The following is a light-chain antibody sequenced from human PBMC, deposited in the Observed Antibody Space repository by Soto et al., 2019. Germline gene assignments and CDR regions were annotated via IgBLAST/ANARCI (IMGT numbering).Light chain of an antibody. CDR3: QSYDSSLSAVV. CDR2: GNS. CDR1: SSNFGAGYD. V-gene: IGLV1-40*01. Sequence: QSVLTQPPSVSGAPGQRVTISCPGGSSNFGAGYDVHWYQQLPGTAPKLLIYGNSNRPSGVPDRFSGSKSGTSASLAITGLQAEDEADYYCQSYDSSLSAVVFGGGTKLTVL. J-gene: IGLJ2*01.